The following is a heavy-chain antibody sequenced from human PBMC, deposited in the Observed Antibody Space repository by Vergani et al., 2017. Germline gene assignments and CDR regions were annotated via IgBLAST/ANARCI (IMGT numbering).Heavy chain of an antibody. CDR3: ARDGNSVVVPAAIRGFDY. D-gene: IGHD2-2*02. J-gene: IGHJ4*02. Sequence: VQLVESGGGLVKPGGSLRLSCAASGFTFSSYAMHWVRQAPGKGLEWVAVISYDGSNKYYADSVKGRFTISRDNSKNTLYLQMNSLRAEDTAVYYCARDGNSVVVPAAIRGFDYWGQGTLVTVSS. CDR2: ISYDGSNK. CDR1: GFTFSSYA. V-gene: IGHV3-30-3*01.